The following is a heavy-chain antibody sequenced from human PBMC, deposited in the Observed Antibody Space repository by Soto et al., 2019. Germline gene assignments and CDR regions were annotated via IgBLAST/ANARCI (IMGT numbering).Heavy chain of an antibody. D-gene: IGHD4-4*01. V-gene: IGHV3-13*01. J-gene: IGHJ2*01. Sequence: EVQLVESGGGLVQPGGSLRLSCAASGFTFSRYDMHWVRQAPGKGLEWVSAIDIAGDTYYPDSVKGRCTISRDSAKNSLYLQVNSLRADDTAVYYCARAARWLQSRYFDLWGRGTLVSVSS. CDR1: GFTFSRYD. CDR2: IDIAGDT. CDR3: ARAARWLQSRYFDL.